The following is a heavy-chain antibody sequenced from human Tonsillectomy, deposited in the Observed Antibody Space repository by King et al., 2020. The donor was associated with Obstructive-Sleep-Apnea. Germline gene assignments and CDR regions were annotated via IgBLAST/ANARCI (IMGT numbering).Heavy chain of an antibody. D-gene: IGHD1-26*01. CDR1: GYTFTSYG. CDR2: ISAYNGNT. V-gene: IGHV1-18*04. Sequence: QLVQSGAEVKKPGASVKVSCKASGYTFTSYGISWVRQAPGQGLEWMGWISAYNGNTNYAQKLQGRFTMTTDTSTRTAYMELRSLRSDDTAVYYCARILVGAKAVYYYYGMDVWGQGTTVTVSS. CDR3: ARILVGAKAVYYYYGMDV. J-gene: IGHJ6*02.